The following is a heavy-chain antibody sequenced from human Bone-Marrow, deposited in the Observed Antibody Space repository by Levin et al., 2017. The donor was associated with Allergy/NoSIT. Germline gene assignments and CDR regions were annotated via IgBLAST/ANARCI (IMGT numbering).Heavy chain of an antibody. J-gene: IGHJ4*02. Sequence: PSETLSLTCAVSGGSIISSKWWSWVRQSPGKGLEWIGEIYHSGSTTYNPSLESRVTISLDKPKNQFSLNLNSVTAADTAVYYCAGQTGVAGCFDFWGQGTLVTVSS. V-gene: IGHV4-4*02. CDR2: IYHSGST. CDR1: GGSIISSKW. D-gene: IGHD6-19*01. CDR3: AGQTGVAGCFDF.